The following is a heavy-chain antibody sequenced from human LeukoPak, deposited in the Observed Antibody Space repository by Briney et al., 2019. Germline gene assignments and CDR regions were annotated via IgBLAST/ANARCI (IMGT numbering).Heavy chain of an antibody. V-gene: IGHV3-7*01. J-gene: IGHJ4*02. CDR1: GFTFSSYW. CDR3: AREDHSKYEY. D-gene: IGHD4-11*01. CDR2: IKQDGSEK. Sequence: PGGSLRLSCVAPGFTFSSYWMSWVRQAPGKGPEWVASIKQDGSEKFYVDSVKGRFTISKDNAKNSLYLQMNSLRAEDTAVYYCAREDHSKYEYWGQGTLVTVSS.